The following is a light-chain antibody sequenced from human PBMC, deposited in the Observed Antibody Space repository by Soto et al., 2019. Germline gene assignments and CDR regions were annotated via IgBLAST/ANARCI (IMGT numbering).Light chain of an antibody. CDR1: QRISSNY. V-gene: IGKV3-20*01. J-gene: IGKJ1*01. CDR3: QDYGSSPQT. CDR2: AAS. Sequence: IVWSQSPGTLSLSPGERATLSCRASQRISSNYLGWYQQKPGQAPRLLIYAASSRATGIPDRFSGSGSGTDFTLTISRLEPEDFAVYYCQDYGSSPQTFGQGTKVDIK.